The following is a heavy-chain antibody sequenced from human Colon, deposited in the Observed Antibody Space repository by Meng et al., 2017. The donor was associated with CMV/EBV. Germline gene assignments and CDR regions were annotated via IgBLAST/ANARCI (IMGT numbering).Heavy chain of an antibody. CDR2: IKQDGSEK. CDR3: ARAVWGVCSSTSCLPDY. D-gene: IGHD2-2*01. Sequence: GESLKISCAASGFTFSSYWMSWVRQAPGKGLEWVANIKQDGSEKYYVDSVKGRFTISRDNAKNSLYLQMNSLRAEDTAVYYCARAVWGVCSSTSCLPDYWGQGTLVTVSS. CDR1: GFTFSSYW. V-gene: IGHV3-7*01. J-gene: IGHJ4*02.